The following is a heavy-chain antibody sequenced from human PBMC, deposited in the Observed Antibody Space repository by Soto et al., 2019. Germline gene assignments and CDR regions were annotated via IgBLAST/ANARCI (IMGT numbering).Heavy chain of an antibody. J-gene: IGHJ4*02. CDR3: AKDAVYNDGLCLIDH. CDR2: IYGSGRGI. Sequence: HPGGSLRLSCSASGLPHSNFAMTWVRQAPGKGLECVSGIYGSGRGIEYADSVKGRFTISRDNSKNTVYLQMTDLRADDTAVYYCAKDAVYNDGLCLIDHWGRGTQVTVSS. V-gene: IGHV3-23*05. D-gene: IGHD3-16*02. CDR1: GLPHSNFA.